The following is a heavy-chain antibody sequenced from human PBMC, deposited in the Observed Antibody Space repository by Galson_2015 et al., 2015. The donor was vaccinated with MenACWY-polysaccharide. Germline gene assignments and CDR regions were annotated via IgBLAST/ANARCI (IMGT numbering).Heavy chain of an antibody. Sequence: SLRLSCAASGFAFSSYSMNWVRQATGKGLVCVSHIRSDGTTTTYADSVKGRFTISRDNAKNTLYLQLNSLRAEDTAVYYCVRAETAAGFLFGSWGQGTLVTVSS. J-gene: IGHJ4*02. CDR1: GFAFSSYS. D-gene: IGHD6-13*01. CDR2: IRSDGTTT. CDR3: VRAETAAGFLFGS. V-gene: IGHV3-74*01.